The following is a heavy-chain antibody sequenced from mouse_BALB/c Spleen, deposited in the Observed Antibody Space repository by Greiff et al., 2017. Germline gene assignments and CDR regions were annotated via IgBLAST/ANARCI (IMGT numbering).Heavy chain of an antibody. Sequence: EVKLMESGGGLVKPGGSLKLSCAASGFTFSDYYMYWVRQTPEKRLEWVATISDGGSYTYYPDSVKGRFTISRDNAKNNLYLQMSSLKSEDTAMYYGARGGELGREGYFDVWGAGTTVTVSS. D-gene: IGHD4-1*01. CDR2: ISDGGSYT. J-gene: IGHJ1*01. CDR3: ARGGELGREGYFDV. CDR1: GFTFSDYY. V-gene: IGHV5-4*02.